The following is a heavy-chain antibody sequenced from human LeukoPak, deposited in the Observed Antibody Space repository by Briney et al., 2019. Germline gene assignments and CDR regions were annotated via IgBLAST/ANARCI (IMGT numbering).Heavy chain of an antibody. V-gene: IGHV4-39*07. J-gene: IGHJ4*02. CDR1: GGSISSSSYY. D-gene: IGHD6-19*01. CDR2: IYYSGST. Sequence: PSETLSLTCTVSGGSISSSSYYWGWIRQPPGKGLEWIGSIYYSGSTYYNPSLKSRVTISVDTSKNQFSLKLSSVTAADTAVYYCARVQWLVRLIDYWGQGTLVTVSS. CDR3: ARVQWLVRLIDY.